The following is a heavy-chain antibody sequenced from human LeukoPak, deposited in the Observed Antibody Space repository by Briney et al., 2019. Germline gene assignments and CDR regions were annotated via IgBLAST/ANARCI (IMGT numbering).Heavy chain of an antibody. Sequence: SETLSLTCTVSGGSISSYYWSWIRQPPGKGLEWLGYIYYSGSTNYNPSLKSRVTISVDTSKNQFSLKLSSVTAADTAVYYCARGTDIVVVPAAMAFDPWGQGTLVTVSS. CDR2: IYYSGST. V-gene: IGHV4-59*01. CDR1: GGSISSYY. J-gene: IGHJ5*02. CDR3: ARGTDIVVVPAAMAFDP. D-gene: IGHD2-2*01.